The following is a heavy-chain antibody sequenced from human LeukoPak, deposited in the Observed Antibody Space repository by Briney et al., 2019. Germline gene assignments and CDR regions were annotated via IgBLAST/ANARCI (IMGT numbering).Heavy chain of an antibody. CDR3: ASALAYCGGDCPNFDY. CDR2: IKQDGSEK. J-gene: IGHJ4*02. CDR1: GFTFSSYW. Sequence: GGSLRLSCAASGFTFSSYWMSWVRQAPGKGLEWVANIKQDGSEKYYVDSVKGRFTISRDNAKNSLYLQMNSLRAEDTAVYYCASALAYCGGDCPNFDYWGQGTLVTVSS. V-gene: IGHV3-7*01. D-gene: IGHD2-21*02.